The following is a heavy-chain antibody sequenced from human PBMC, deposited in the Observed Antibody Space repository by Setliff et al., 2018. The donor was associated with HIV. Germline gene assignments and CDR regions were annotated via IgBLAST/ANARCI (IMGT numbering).Heavy chain of an antibody. CDR2: IYYSGST. CDR3: ARLYYYHSSGSSPPYAFDI. Sequence: SETLSITCTGSGGSISSSSYYWGWIRQPPGKGLEWIGSIYYSGSTYYNPSLKSRVTMSVDTSKNQFSLKLSSVTAADTAVYYCARLYYYHSSGSSPPYAFDIWGQGTMVTVS. V-gene: IGHV4-39*01. CDR1: GGSISSSSYY. D-gene: IGHD3-22*01. J-gene: IGHJ3*02.